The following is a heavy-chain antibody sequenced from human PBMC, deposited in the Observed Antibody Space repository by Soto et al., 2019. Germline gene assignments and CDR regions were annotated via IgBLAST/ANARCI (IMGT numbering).Heavy chain of an antibody. D-gene: IGHD1-26*01. Sequence: QVQLVESGGGVVQPGRSLRLSCAASGFTFSSYGMHWVRQAPGKGLEWVAVISYDGSNKYYADSVKGRFTISRDNSQNTLYLQMNSLRAEDTAVYYCAKVDYSGSYLDYWGQGTLVTVSS. CDR3: AKVDYSGSYLDY. V-gene: IGHV3-30*18. J-gene: IGHJ4*02. CDR1: GFTFSSYG. CDR2: ISYDGSNK.